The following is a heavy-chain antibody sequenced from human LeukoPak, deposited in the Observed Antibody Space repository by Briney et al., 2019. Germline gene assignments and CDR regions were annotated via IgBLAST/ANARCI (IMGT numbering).Heavy chain of an antibody. Sequence: SVKVSCKVSGYTLTELSMHWVRQAPGKGLEWMGGFDPEDGETIYAQKFQGRVTMTEDTSTDTAYMELSSLRSEDTAVYYCAADTAMVTYKLGIFDPWGQGPLSPSPQ. CDR1: GYTLTELS. CDR3: AADTAMVTYKLGIFDP. D-gene: IGHD5-18*01. J-gene: IGHJ5*02. CDR2: FDPEDGET. V-gene: IGHV1-24*01.